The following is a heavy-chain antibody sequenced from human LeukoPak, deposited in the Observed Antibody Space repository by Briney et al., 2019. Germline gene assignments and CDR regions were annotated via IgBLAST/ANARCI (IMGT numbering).Heavy chain of an antibody. CDR3: ARGPRYCSGGSCRPRYYFDY. D-gene: IGHD2-15*01. CDR1: GYTFTGYY. J-gene: IGHJ4*02. V-gene: IGHV1-2*02. Sequence: GASVKVSCKASGYTFTGYYMHWVRQAPGQGLEWMGWINPNSGGTNYAQKFQGRVTMTRDTSISTAYMELSRLRSDDTAVYYCARGPRYCSGGSCRPRYYFDYWGQGTLVTVSS. CDR2: INPNSGGT.